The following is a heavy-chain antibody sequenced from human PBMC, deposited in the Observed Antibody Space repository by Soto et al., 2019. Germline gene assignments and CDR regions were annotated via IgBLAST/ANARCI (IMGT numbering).Heavy chain of an antibody. V-gene: IGHV3-21*06. CDR3: SRVTEDLPSNFDF. CDR1: EFTFNRYR. Sequence: PGGSLRLSCAASEFTFNRYRMNWVRQAPGKGLEWVSSISSTTNYIYYGDSMKGRFTISRDNDKNSLYLEMNSLRAEDTAVYYCSRVTEDLPSNFDFWGQGTLVTVST. CDR2: ISSTTNYI. J-gene: IGHJ4*02.